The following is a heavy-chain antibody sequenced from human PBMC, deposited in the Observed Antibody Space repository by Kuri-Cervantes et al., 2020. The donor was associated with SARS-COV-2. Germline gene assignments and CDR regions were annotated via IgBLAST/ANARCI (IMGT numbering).Heavy chain of an antibody. CDR3: YCAPKEGFDS. D-gene: IGHD2-21*01. J-gene: IGHJ4*02. Sequence: ASVKVSCKASGYTFTSYDINWVRQATGQGLEWMGWINPNSGDTNYAQKFQGRVTMTRDTSTSTVYLELSSLTSEDTAIYYCYCAPKEGFDSWGQGTLVTVSS. V-gene: IGHV1-8*02. CDR1: GYTFTSYD. CDR2: INPNSGDT.